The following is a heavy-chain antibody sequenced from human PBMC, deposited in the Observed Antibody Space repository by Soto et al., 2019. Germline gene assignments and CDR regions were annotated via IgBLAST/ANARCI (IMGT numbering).Heavy chain of an antibody. CDR3: TTVSNWNYVLDY. Sequence: EVQLVESGGGVVKPGGSLILSCAASGFTFSNAWMNWVRQAPGKGLEWVGRSKSKTDGGTTDYAAPVKGRFTISRDDAKNTLYLQMNSLKTEDTAVYYCTTVSNWNYVLDYWGQGTLVTVSS. D-gene: IGHD1-7*01. V-gene: IGHV3-15*07. J-gene: IGHJ4*02. CDR2: SKSKTDGGTT. CDR1: GFTFSNAW.